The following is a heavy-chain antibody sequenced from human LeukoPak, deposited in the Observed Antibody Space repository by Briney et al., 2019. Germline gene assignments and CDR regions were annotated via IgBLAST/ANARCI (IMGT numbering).Heavy chain of an antibody. Sequence: PGGSLRLSCAASGFTFSSYWMSGVRQAPGKGLEGVANIKQDGSEKYYVDSVKGRFTISRDNAKNSLYLQMNSLRAEDTAVYYCARDRLGYCSSTSCYDAFDIWGQGTMVTVSS. CDR3: ARDRLGYCSSTSCYDAFDI. CDR2: IKQDGSEK. J-gene: IGHJ3*02. CDR1: GFTFSSYW. V-gene: IGHV3-7*01. D-gene: IGHD2-2*01.